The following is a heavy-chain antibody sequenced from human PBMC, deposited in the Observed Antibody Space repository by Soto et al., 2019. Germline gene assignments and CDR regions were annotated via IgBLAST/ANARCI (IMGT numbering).Heavy chain of an antibody. CDR3: ARGGSGYSYSDY. J-gene: IGHJ4*02. Sequence: TSETLSLTCTVSGDSISSGDHYWSWIRQSPGKGLEWIGDIYYSGTTYYNPSLKSRVTISVDNSKNQFSLKLNSVTAADTAVYYCARGGSGYSYSDYWSQGTLVTVSS. D-gene: IGHD5-18*01. CDR2: IYYSGTT. V-gene: IGHV4-30-4*01. CDR1: GDSISSGDHY.